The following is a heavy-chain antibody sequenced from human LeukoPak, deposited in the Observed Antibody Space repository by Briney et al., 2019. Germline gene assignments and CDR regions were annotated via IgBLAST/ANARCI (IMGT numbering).Heavy chain of an antibody. Sequence: SETLSLTCTVSGGSISSGGHSWSWIRQPPGKGLEWVGYIHYSGNTNYNPSLKSRVTISVDTSKNQFSLKLNSVTAADTAVYYCARGSGSYGFWGQGTLVTVSS. D-gene: IGHD1-26*01. CDR1: GGSISSGGHS. CDR2: IHYSGNT. CDR3: ARGSGSYGF. J-gene: IGHJ4*02. V-gene: IGHV4-61*08.